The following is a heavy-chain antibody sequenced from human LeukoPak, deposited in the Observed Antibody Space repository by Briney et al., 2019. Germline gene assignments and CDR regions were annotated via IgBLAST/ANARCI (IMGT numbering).Heavy chain of an antibody. Sequence: WETLSLTCTVSSGSISNDYWSWIRQPPGKGLEWIGYISYTGSTTYNPSLKSRVTISVDTSKNQFSLKLNSVTAADTALYYCARGIRNIDYWGQGTLVTVSS. V-gene: IGHV4-59*01. CDR2: ISYTGST. J-gene: IGHJ4*02. D-gene: IGHD3-10*01. CDR3: ARGIRNIDY. CDR1: SGSISNDY.